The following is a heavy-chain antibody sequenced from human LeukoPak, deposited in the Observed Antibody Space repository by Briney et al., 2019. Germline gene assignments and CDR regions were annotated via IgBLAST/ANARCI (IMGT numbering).Heavy chain of an antibody. J-gene: IGHJ4*02. CDR1: GFTFSTYA. V-gene: IGHV3-74*01. CDR2: IDNDAYSP. Sequence: GGSLRLSCVASGFTFSTYAMGWVRQAPGKGLVWVARIDNDAYSPVYADSVKGRFTISRDNSKNTMFLQMNRLRDEDTAVYYCARGLRGPDYWGQGTQVTVSS. D-gene: IGHD2-8*01. CDR3: ARGLRGPDY.